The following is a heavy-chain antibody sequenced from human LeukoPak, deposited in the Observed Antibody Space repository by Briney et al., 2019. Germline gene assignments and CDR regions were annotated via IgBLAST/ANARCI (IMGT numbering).Heavy chain of an antibody. Sequence: GESLQISCKGSSYNFTNYWIGWVRQLPGTGLEWMGIIYPGDSATRYSPSFQGQVTISADKSISTAYLRWSSLKASDTAMYYCARLQMSRSFDYWGQGTLVTVSS. CDR1: SYNFTNYW. J-gene: IGHJ4*02. CDR3: ARLQMSRSFDY. V-gene: IGHV5-51*01. D-gene: IGHD5-24*01. CDR2: IYPGDSAT.